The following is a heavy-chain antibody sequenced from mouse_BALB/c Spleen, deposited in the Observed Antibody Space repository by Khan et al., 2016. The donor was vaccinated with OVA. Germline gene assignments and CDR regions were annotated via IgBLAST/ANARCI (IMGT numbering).Heavy chain of an antibody. Sequence: EVQLQESGPGLVKPSQSLSLTCTVTGYSITSDYAWNWIRQFPGNKLEWMGYISYIGSTSYNPSLKSRISITRDKSKNQFFLQLNSVTTEDTATYYCARLRPGVSYWGQGTLVTVSA. CDR1: GYSITSDYA. CDR2: ISYIGST. J-gene: IGHJ3*01. CDR3: ARLRPGVSY. V-gene: IGHV3-2*02.